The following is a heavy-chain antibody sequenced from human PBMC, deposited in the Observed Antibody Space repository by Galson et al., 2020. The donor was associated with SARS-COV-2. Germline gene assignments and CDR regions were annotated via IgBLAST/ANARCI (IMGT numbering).Heavy chain of an antibody. CDR2: INAGNGNT. D-gene: IGHD3-10*01. CDR3: SSSKSPLWFGELWGGADAFDI. CDR1: GYTFTSYA. J-gene: IGHJ3*02. V-gene: IGHV1-3*01. Sequence: ASVKVSCKASGYTFTSYAMHWVRQAPGQRLEWMGWINAGNGNTKYSQKFQGRVTITRDTSARTAYMALSSLRSEDTAVYYCSSSKSPLWFGELWGGADAFDIWGQGTMVTVSS.